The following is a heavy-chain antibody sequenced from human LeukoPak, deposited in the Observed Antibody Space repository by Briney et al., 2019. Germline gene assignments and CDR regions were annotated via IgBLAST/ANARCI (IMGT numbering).Heavy chain of an antibody. CDR1: GYTFTSYG. Sequence: ASVKVSCKASGYTFTSYGISWVRQAPGQGLEWMGWISAYNGNTNYAQKLQGRVTMTTDTSTSTAYMELRSLRSDDTAVYYCARDSGLRYFDWLSASSRDFDYWGQGTLVTVSS. D-gene: IGHD3-9*01. J-gene: IGHJ4*02. CDR2: ISAYNGNT. V-gene: IGHV1-18*01. CDR3: ARDSGLRYFDWLSASSRDFDY.